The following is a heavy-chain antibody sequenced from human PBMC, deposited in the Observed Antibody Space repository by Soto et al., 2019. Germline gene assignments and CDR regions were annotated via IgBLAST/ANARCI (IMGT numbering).Heavy chain of an antibody. V-gene: IGHV1-3*01. Sequence: QVQLVQSGAEVKKPGASVKVSCKASGYTFTSYAMHWVRQDPGQRLEWMGWINAGNGNTKYSQKFQGRVTITRDTSASTAYMELSSLRSEDTAVYYCARGGLIAAFDPWGQGTLVTVSS. CDR1: GYTFTSYA. D-gene: IGHD6-13*01. CDR2: INAGNGNT. J-gene: IGHJ5*02. CDR3: ARGGLIAAFDP.